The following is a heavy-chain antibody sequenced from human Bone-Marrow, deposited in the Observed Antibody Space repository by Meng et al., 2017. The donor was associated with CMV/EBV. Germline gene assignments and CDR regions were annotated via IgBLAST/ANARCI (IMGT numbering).Heavy chain of an antibody. CDR1: GFTFSSYG. CDR2: ISYDGTNK. J-gene: IGHJ3*02. Sequence: GGSLRLSCAASGFTFSSYGMHWVRQAPGKGLEWVAVISYDGTNKYYADSVRGRFTISRDNSKNTLYLQMNSLRAEDTAVYYCAREGGEGDAFDIWGQGTMVTVSS. D-gene: IGHD2-15*01. V-gene: IGHV3-30*12. CDR3: AREGGEGDAFDI.